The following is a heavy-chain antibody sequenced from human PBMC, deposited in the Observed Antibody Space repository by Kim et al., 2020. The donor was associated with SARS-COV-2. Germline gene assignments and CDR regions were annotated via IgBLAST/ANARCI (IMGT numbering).Heavy chain of an antibody. CDR3: ARDYYDSSGYYMKGRGMGY. D-gene: IGHD3-22*01. CDR2: ISSSSSYI. Sequence: GGSLRLSCAASGFTFSSYSMNWVRQAPGKGLEWVSSISSSSSYIYYADSVKGRFTISRDNAKNSLYLQMNSLRDEDTAVYYCARDYYDSSGYYMKGRGMGYWGQGTLVTVSS. J-gene: IGHJ4*02. CDR1: GFTFSSYS. V-gene: IGHV3-21*01.